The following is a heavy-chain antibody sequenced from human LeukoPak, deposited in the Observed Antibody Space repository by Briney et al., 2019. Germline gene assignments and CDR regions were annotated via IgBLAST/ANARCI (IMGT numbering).Heavy chain of an antibody. Sequence: GGSLRLSCAASGFSFSGFGMHWVRQASGKGLELVAFIQYDGNARYYADSVKGRFTISRDNSKNTLYLQMNSLGAEDTAVYYCAREESGISIFGVVIFWGQGTLVTVSS. V-gene: IGHV3-30*02. CDR1: GFSFSGFG. J-gene: IGHJ4*02. CDR3: AREESGISIFGVVIF. D-gene: IGHD3-3*01. CDR2: IQYDGNAR.